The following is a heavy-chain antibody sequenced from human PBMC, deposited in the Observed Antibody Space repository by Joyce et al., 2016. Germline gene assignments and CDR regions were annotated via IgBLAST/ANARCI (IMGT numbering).Heavy chain of an antibody. J-gene: IGHJ4*02. CDR1: GFSLSATPMG. D-gene: IGHD2-21*02. V-gene: IGHV2-26*01. CDR3: VREYCGGACYHHYLDY. CDR2: ICSDGEK. Sequence: QVTLKESGPVLIRPTETLTLTCAVSGFSLSATPMGISWNRQPPGKAPEWIAHICSDGEKAHNPSLISRLSISKDTSKGEVVLTMTNVDPVDTATYYCVREYCGGACYHHYLDYWSQGILVTVSS.